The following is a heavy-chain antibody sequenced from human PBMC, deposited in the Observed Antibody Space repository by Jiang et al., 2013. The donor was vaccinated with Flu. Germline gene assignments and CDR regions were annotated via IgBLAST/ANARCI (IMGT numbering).Heavy chain of an antibody. D-gene: IGHD5-12*01. CDR2: IYTSGST. CDR3: ARWSVATIFDGFDI. CDR1: GGSISSASYY. V-gene: IGHV4-61*02. Sequence: GLVKPSQTLSLTCTVSGGSISSASYYWNWIRQPAGKGLEWIGRIYTSGSTNYNPSLKSRVTISVDTSKNQFSLKLSSVTAADTAVYYCARWSVATIFDGFDIWGQGTMVNVSS. J-gene: IGHJ3*02.